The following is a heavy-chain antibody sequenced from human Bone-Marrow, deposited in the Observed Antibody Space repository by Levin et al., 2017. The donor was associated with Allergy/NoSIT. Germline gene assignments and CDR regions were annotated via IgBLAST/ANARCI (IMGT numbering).Heavy chain of an antibody. J-gene: IGHJ3*02. Sequence: SQTLSLTCSVSGGSISNSYWSWIRQPPGKGLEWIGYVHDSGSTNYNPSLESRVTISVDKSQNQFSLNLNSVTAADTAVYYCARGQLLPWDVFNIWGQGTVVTVSS. CDR3: ARGQLLPWDVFNI. CDR2: VHDSGST. CDR1: GGSISNSY. V-gene: IGHV4-59*01. D-gene: IGHD6-6*01.